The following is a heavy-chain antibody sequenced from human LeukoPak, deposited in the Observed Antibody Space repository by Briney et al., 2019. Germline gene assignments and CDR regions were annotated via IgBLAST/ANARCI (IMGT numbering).Heavy chain of an antibody. CDR1: GFTVSGNY. D-gene: IGHD3-22*01. CDR2: ISSSSSTI. CDR3: ARGLYYYDSSGYLYY. Sequence: GGSLRLSCAASGFTVSGNYMSWVRQAPGKGLEWVSYISSSSSTIYYADSVKGRFTISRDNAKNSLYVQMNSLRAEDTAVYYCARGLYYYDSSGYLYYWGQGTLVTVSS. V-gene: IGHV3-11*04. J-gene: IGHJ4*02.